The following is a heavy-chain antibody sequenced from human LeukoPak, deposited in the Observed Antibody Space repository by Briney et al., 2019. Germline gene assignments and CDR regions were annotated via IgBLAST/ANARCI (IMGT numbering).Heavy chain of an antibody. CDR1: GFTFSDYS. CDR3: ASLGHAFDI. V-gene: IGHV3-48*01. J-gene: IGHJ3*02. CDR2: INPSSSSM. Sequence: GGSLRLSCAASGFTFSDYSMNWVRQAPGKGLEWISYINPSSSSMVYADSVKGRFTISRDNAKNSLYLQMSSLRAEDTAVYYCASLGHAFDIWGQGTMVTVSS.